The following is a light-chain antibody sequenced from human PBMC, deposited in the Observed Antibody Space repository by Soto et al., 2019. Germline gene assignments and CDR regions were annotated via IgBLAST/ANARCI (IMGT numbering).Light chain of an antibody. CDR1: QSVNDNH. V-gene: IGKV3-20*01. CDR3: QLYCGSPPRGT. J-gene: IGKJ3*01. CDR2: GAS. Sequence: EVVLTQSPGTLSLSPGARATLSCRASQSVNDNHLAWYQQKGGQAPRLLIYGASTRATGVPERFSGSGFGTAYSLLIIRLEPEDVALYYCQLYCGSPPRGTFGHGTTVEI.